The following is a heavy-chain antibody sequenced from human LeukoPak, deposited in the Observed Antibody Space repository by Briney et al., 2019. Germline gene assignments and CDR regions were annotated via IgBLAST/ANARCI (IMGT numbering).Heavy chain of an antibody. CDR3: ARSYSNNLFDY. CDR1: GYSFTSYW. D-gene: IGHD6-13*01. J-gene: IGHJ4*02. Sequence: GESLKISCKGSGYSFTSYWIGWVRQMPGKGLEWVGIIYPADSDIRYSPSFQGLVTISADKSFSTAYLQWSSLKASDTAMYYCARSYSNNLFDYWGQGTLVTVSS. CDR2: IYPADSDI. V-gene: IGHV5-51*01.